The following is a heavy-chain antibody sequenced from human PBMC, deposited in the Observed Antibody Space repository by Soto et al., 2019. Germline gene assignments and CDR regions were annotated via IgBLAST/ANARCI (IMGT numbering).Heavy chain of an antibody. J-gene: IGHJ4*02. CDR3: ARTTAVPNTLRSRYFFDY. Sequence: SETLSLTCSVSGGYISGGDYHWSWIRQAPGKGLEWIGSINYSGAASYNPSLKSRVTISVDLSKNQFSLRLSSVTTADTALYYCARTTAVPNTLRSRYFFDYWGQGTLVTVSS. CDR2: INYSGAA. CDR1: GGYISGGDYH. V-gene: IGHV4-30-4*02. D-gene: IGHD4-17*01.